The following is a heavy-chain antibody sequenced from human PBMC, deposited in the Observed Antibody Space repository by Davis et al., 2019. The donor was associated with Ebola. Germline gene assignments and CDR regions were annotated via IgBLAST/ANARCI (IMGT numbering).Heavy chain of an antibody. Sequence: GESLKISCSASGFTVSSNYMSWVRQAPGKGPEWVSVIYSGGSTYYADSVKGRFTISRDNSKNTLYLQMKSLRVEDTAVYYCAREGSNEWYGMDVWGQGTTVTVSS. CDR3: AREGSNEWYGMDV. D-gene: IGHD3-3*01. CDR1: GFTVSSNY. V-gene: IGHV3-53*01. J-gene: IGHJ6*02. CDR2: IYSGGST.